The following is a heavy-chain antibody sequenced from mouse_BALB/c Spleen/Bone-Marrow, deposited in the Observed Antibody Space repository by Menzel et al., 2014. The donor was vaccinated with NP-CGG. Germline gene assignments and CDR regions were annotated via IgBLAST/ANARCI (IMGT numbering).Heavy chain of an antibody. V-gene: IGHV1-14*01. CDR1: GYTFTSYV. CDR2: INPYNDGT. J-gene: IGHJ4*01. Sequence: VQLQQSGPELVKPGASVKMSRKASGYTFTSYVMHWVKQKPEQGLEWIGYINPYNDGTKYNEKFKGKATLTSDKPSSTAYMELSSLTSEDSAVYYCARWRYPYAMDYWGQGTSVTVSS. CDR3: ARWRYPYAMDY.